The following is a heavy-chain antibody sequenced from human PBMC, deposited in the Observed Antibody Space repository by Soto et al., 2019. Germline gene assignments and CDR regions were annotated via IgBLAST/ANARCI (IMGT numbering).Heavy chain of an antibody. Sequence: SGPTLVNPTQTLTLTCTFSGFSLTTNKMSVGWIRQPPGKALEWLALIYWDDDKRYSPSLRSRLTITKDTSKNQVVLTMTNMDPVDTATYYCAHRFDWYHFNYWGQGSLVTVSS. D-gene: IGHD3-9*01. V-gene: IGHV2-5*02. CDR1: GFSLTTNKMS. CDR3: AHRFDWYHFNY. CDR2: IYWDDDK. J-gene: IGHJ4*02.